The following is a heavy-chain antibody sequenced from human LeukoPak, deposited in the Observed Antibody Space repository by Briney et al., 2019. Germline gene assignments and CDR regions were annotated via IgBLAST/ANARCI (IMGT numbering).Heavy chain of an antibody. J-gene: IGHJ4*02. Sequence: GGSLRLSCAASGFTFRNYWMYWVRQAPGKGLEWVLSISSDGSTTNYADSVKGRFTISRDNAKNTLFLQMNGLRVEDTAVYYCTATPWGGGSGFDFWGQGTLVTVSS. V-gene: IGHV3-74*01. CDR2: ISSDGSTT. D-gene: IGHD6-19*01. CDR3: TATPWGGGSGFDF. CDR1: GFTFRNYW.